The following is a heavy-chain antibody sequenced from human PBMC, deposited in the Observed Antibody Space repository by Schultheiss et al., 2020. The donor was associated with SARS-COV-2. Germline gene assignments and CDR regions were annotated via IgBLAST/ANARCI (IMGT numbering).Heavy chain of an antibody. J-gene: IGHJ6*04. Sequence: GGSLRLSCAASGFTFSSYGMHWVRQAPGKGLEWVAVIWYDGSNKYYADSVKGRFTISRDNSKNTLYLQMNSLRAEDTAVYYCARGAGYYDFWSGYSDVWGKGTTVTVSS. V-gene: IGHV3-33*01. CDR2: IWYDGSNK. D-gene: IGHD3-3*01. CDR1: GFTFSSYG. CDR3: ARGAGYYDFWSGYSDV.